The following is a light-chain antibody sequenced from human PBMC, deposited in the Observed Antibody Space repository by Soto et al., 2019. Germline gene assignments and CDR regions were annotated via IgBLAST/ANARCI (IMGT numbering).Light chain of an antibody. J-gene: IGLJ1*01. V-gene: IGLV2-8*01. CDR2: DVN. CDR1: SSDVGAYIF. Sequence: SPLTQPPSASGSPGQSVTISCTGTSSDVGAYIFVSWYQQHPVKAPNLMVYDVNRRPPGVPDRFFGSKSGNTASLTVSGLQAEDEADYYCVSFAGGTYVFGTGTKVTVL. CDR3: VSFAGGTYV.